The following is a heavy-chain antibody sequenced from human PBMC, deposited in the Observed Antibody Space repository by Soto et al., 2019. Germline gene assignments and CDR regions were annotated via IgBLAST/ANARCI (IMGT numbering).Heavy chain of an antibody. CDR2: IWYDGSNK. V-gene: IGHV3-33*01. CDR3: ARGISNWYVVDY. J-gene: IGHJ4*02. Sequence: HPGGSLRLSCAASGFTFSSYGMHWVRQAPGKGLEWVGVIWYDGSNKYYADSVKGRFTISRDNSEKTLYLQMNSLRAEDTAVYYCARGISNWYVVDYSGQGTLVTVSS. D-gene: IGHD6-13*01. CDR1: GFTFSSYG.